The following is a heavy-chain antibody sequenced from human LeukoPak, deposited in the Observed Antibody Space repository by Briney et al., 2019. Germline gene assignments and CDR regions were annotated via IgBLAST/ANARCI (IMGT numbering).Heavy chain of an antibody. CDR3: ARGLNYYDSSGYYTPDYYYYYMDV. J-gene: IGHJ6*03. CDR2: INPSGGST. V-gene: IGHV1-46*01. CDR1: GYTFTSYY. Sequence: ASVKVSCKASGYTFTSYYMHWVRQAPGQGLAWRGIINPSGGSTSYAQKFQGRVTMTRDMSTSTVYMELSSLRSEDTAVYYCARGLNYYDSSGYYTPDYYYYYMDVWGKGTTVTVSS. D-gene: IGHD3-22*01.